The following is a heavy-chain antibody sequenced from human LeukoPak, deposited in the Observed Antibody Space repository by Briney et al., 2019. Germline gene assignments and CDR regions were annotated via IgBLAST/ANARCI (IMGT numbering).Heavy chain of an antibody. V-gene: IGHV3-23*01. CDR1: GFTFSSYA. Sequence: GGSLRLSCASSGFTFSSYAMSWVRQAPGKGLEWVSTIGGTGVRTYYADSVKDRFTISRDNSKNTLYLQINSLRAEDTAVYFCAKDRLGGPYFFHYWGQGTLVTVSS. CDR2: IGGTGVRT. J-gene: IGHJ4*02. CDR3: AKDRLGGPYFFHY. D-gene: IGHD3-16*01.